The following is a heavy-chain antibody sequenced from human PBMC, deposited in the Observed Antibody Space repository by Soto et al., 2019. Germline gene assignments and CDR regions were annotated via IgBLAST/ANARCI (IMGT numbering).Heavy chain of an antibody. V-gene: IGHV6-1*01. CDR1: GDSVSSNSAA. J-gene: IGHJ6*03. Sequence: SQTLSLTCAISGDSVSSNSAAWNWIRQSPSRGLEWLGRTYYRSKWYNDYAVSVKSRITINPDTSKNQFSLQLNSVTPEDTAVYYCARGGYSSSWYSLPYYYYYYMDVWGKGTTVTVSS. CDR3: ARGGYSSSWYSLPYYYYYYMDV. D-gene: IGHD6-13*01. CDR2: TYYRSKWYN.